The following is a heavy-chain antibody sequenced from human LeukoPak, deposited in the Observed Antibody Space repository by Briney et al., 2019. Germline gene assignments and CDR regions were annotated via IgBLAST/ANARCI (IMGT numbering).Heavy chain of an antibody. CDR3: ARARHFDY. J-gene: IGHJ4*02. CDR1: GGTFSSYA. V-gene: IGHV1-69*05. CDR2: IIPIFGTA. Sequence: SVKVSCKASGGTFSSYAISWVRQAPGQGLEWMGGIIPIFGTANYAQKFQGRVTMTRDTSTSTVYMELSSLRSEDTAVYYCARARHFDYWGQGTLVTVSS.